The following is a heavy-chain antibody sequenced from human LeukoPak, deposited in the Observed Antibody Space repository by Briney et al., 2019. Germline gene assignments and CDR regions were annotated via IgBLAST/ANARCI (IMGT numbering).Heavy chain of an antibody. CDR3: ARGRVRYSGYDTWPYYYYMDV. V-gene: IGHV1-8*03. J-gene: IGHJ6*03. D-gene: IGHD5-12*01. CDR2: MNPNSGNT. CDR1: GYTFTSYD. Sequence: ASVKVSCKASGYTFTSYDINWVRQATGQGLEWMGWMNPNSGNTGYAQKFQGRVTITRNTSISTAHMELSSLRSEDTAVYYCARGRVRYSGYDTWPYYYYMDVWGKGTTVTVSS.